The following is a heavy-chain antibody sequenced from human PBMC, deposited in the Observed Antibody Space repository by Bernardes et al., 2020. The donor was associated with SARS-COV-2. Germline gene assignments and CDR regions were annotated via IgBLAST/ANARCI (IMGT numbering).Heavy chain of an antibody. CDR1: GFTFSSHG. Sequence: VGSLSLSCAASGFTFSSHGMSWVRQAPGKGLEWVSAISGNGGSTFYADSVKGRFTISRDNSKNTLYLQLNSLRAEDTAVYYCAKIAVTGRWYFDYWGQGTLVTVSS. CDR3: AKIAVTGRWYFDY. J-gene: IGHJ4*02. CDR2: ISGNGGST. D-gene: IGHD6-19*01. V-gene: IGHV3-23*01.